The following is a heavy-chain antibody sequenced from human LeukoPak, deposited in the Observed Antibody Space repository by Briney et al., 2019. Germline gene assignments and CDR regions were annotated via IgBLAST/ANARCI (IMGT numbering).Heavy chain of an antibody. CDR1: GFTFSSYG. CDR3: AKDLSRANQPYYFDY. J-gene: IGHJ4*02. CDR2: ISGSGGST. V-gene: IGHV3-23*01. D-gene: IGHD4/OR15-4a*01. Sequence: AGGSLRLSCAASGFTFSSYGMHWVRQAPGKGLEWVSSISGSGGSTYYADSVKGRFTISRDNSKNTLYLQMSSLRAEDTAVYYCAKDLSRANQPYYFDYWGQGTLVTVSS.